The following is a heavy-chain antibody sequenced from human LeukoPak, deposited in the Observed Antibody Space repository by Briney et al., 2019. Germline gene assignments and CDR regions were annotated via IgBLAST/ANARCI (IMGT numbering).Heavy chain of an antibody. CDR3: AKATSGSYGDY. CDR2: ISYDGSNK. V-gene: IGHV3-30*18. J-gene: IGHJ4*02. Sequence: GGSLSLSFAASGFTFSSYGMHWVRQAPGKGLEWVAVISYDGSNKYYADSVKGRFTISRDNSKNTLYLQMNSLRAEDTAVYYCAKATSGSYGDYWGQGTLVTVSS. CDR1: GFTFSSYG. D-gene: IGHD1-26*01.